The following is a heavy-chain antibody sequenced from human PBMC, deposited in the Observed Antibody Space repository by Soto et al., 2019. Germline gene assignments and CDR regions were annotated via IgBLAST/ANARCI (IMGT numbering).Heavy chain of an antibody. CDR1: GFTFSSYE. V-gene: IGHV3-48*03. CDR3: ARGTDKGSPHYLNFDY. D-gene: IGHD1-26*01. CDR2: ISSSGSTI. Sequence: PGGSLRLSCAASGFTFSSYEMNWVRQAPGKGLEWVSYISSSGSTIYYADSVKGRFTISRDNAKNSLYLQMNSLRAEDTAVYYCARGTDKGSPHYLNFDYWGQGTLVTV. J-gene: IGHJ4*02.